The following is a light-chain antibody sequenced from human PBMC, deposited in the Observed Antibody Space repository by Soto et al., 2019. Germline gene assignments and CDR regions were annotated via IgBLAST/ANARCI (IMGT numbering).Light chain of an antibody. Sequence: DIQMTQSPSSLSASVGDRVTITCRASQGIDNYLAWFQQKAGKAPKPLIYGASTLLSGVPSNFSGSASGTDFTLTISSLQPEDLATYYCLQYRASPSTFGGGTKVDI. J-gene: IGKJ4*01. CDR2: GAS. CDR3: LQYRASPST. CDR1: QGIDNY. V-gene: IGKV1-16*02.